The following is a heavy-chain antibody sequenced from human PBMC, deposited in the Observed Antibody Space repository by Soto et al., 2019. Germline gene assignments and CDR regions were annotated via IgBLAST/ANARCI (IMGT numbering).Heavy chain of an antibody. CDR1: GYSFTSYW. J-gene: IGHJ6*02. CDR2: IYPGDSDT. Sequence: GESLKISCKGSGYSFTSYWIGWVRQMPGKGLEWMGIIYPGDSDTRYSPSFQGQVTISAEDTAVYYCARDRTRATVTTFYYGMDVWGQGTTVTVSS. CDR3: DV. V-gene: IGHV5-51*01. D-gene: IGHD4-17*01.